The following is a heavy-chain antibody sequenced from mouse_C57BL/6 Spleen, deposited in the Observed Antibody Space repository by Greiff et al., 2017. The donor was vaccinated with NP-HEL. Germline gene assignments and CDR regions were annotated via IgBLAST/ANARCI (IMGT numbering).Heavy chain of an antibody. CDR2: ISSGSSTI. J-gene: IGHJ3*01. CDR1: GFTFSDYG. D-gene: IGHD2-4*01. Sequence: EVQLVESGGGFVKPGGSLTLSCAASGFTFSDYGMHWVRQAPEKGLEWVAYISSGSSTIYYADTVKGRFTISRDNAKHTLFLQMTSLRSEDTAMYYCARLYDYEAGFAYWGQGTLVTVSA. CDR3: ARLYDYEAGFAY. V-gene: IGHV5-17*01.